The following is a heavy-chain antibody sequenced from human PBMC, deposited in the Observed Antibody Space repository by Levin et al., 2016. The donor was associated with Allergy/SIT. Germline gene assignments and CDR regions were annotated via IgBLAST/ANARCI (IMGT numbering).Heavy chain of an antibody. Sequence: WIRQPPGKGLEWIGYIYYSGSTNYNPSLKSRVTISVDTSKNQFSLKLSSVTAADTAVYYCARDRAVADVYYYYYGMDVWGQGTTGTVSS. D-gene: IGHD6-19*01. CDR3: ARDRAVADVYYYYYGMDV. CDR2: IYYSGST. V-gene: IGHV4-59*01. J-gene: IGHJ6*02.